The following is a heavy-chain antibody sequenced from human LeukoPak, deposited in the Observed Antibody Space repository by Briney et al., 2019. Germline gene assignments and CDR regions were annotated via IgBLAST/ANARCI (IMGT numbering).Heavy chain of an antibody. D-gene: IGHD3-22*01. CDR2: ISSSGSII. V-gene: IGHV3-11*04. Sequence: GGSLRLSCAASGFIFSDYYMSWIRQAPGKGLEWVSYISSSGSIIYYADSVKGRFTISRDNAKNSLYLQMNSLRAEDTAVYYCAREYYYDSSGFSLWGQGTLVTVSS. J-gene: IGHJ4*02. CDR1: GFIFSDYY. CDR3: AREYYYDSSGFSL.